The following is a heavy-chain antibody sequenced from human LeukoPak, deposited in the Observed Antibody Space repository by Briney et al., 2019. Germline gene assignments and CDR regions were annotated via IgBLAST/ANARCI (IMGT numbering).Heavy chain of an antibody. J-gene: IGHJ4*02. D-gene: IGHD1-1*01. Sequence: GGSLRLSCAVSGLNFRSFWMSWVRQAPGKGLEWVANIKQDETEKFYVDSVKGRFTISRDNAKNSLYLQMNSLRAEDTAVYYCARDAGTGYFDYWGQGTLVTVSS. V-gene: IGHV3-7*01. CDR1: GLNFRSFW. CDR2: IKQDETEK. CDR3: ARDAGTGYFDY.